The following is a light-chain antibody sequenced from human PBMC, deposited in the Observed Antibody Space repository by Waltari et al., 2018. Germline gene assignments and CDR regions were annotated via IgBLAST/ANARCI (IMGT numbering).Light chain of an antibody. CDR3: QQYEGYPWT. Sequence: DIQMTQSPSTLSASIGDRVTITCRASQSVNHWLAWFQQQPGKAPKVLIYLASNLESGVPSRFRGSGFGTEFTLTISSLQSDDIATYYCQQYEGYPWTFGQGTKVEIK. CDR2: LAS. V-gene: IGKV1-5*03. J-gene: IGKJ1*01. CDR1: QSVNHW.